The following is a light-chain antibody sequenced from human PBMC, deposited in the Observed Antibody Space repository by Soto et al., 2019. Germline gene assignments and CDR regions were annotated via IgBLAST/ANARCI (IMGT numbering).Light chain of an antibody. CDR1: QIISSTY. CDR3: QQSYSTPPWT. CDR2: GAS. V-gene: IGKV3-20*01. Sequence: PGEGATLSCRASQIISSTYLGWYQQKPGQAPRLLIYGASSRATGIPDRFSGSGSGTDFTLTISRLEPEDFATYYCQQSYSTPPWTFGQGTKVEIK. J-gene: IGKJ1*01.